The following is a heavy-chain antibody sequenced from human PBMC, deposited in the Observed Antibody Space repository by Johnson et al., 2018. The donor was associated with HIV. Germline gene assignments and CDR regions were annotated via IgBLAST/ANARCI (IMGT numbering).Heavy chain of an antibody. Sequence: QVQLVESGGGVVQPGGSLRLSCAASGFTLTSYGMHWVRQAPGKGLEWVAFIRYDGSNTYYGDSMQGRLTISRDYSKNRLYLQMNSLRAEDTAVYYCASQIYDYDSGGYSGVFDIWGQGTMVTVSS. V-gene: IGHV3-30*02. D-gene: IGHD3-22*01. J-gene: IGHJ3*02. CDR3: ASQIYDYDSGGYSGVFDI. CDR1: GFTLTSYG. CDR2: IRYDGSNT.